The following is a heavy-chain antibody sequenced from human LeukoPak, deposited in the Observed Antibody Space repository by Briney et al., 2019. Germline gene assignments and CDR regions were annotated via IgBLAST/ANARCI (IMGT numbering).Heavy chain of an antibody. V-gene: IGHV4-59*12. CDR3: ARGSITVVPAFDI. CDR1: GGSLSTYY. J-gene: IGHJ3*02. Sequence: SETLSLTCTVSGGSLSTYYWSWIRQTPGQGLEWIGYIYYTGSANYNPSLRSRGTISVDTSKNQFSLKLTSVTAADTAVYYCARGSITVVPAFDIWGQGTMVTVSS. CDR2: IYYTGSA. D-gene: IGHD4-23*01.